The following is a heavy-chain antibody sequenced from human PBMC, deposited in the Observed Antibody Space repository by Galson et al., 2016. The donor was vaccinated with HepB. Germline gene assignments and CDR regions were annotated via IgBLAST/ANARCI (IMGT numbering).Heavy chain of an antibody. D-gene: IGHD1-26*01. J-gene: IGHJ3*02. CDR2: IIPIFGTP. CDR1: GGTFNRFT. Sequence: SVKVSCKASGGTFNRFTITWVRQAPGQGLEWMGGIIPIFGTPNYAQKFQGRVTITADGSRNTAYMELSSLRSDDTAVYYCARERIVGGHDALDIWGQGTMVTVSS. CDR3: ARERIVGGHDALDI. V-gene: IGHV1-69*13.